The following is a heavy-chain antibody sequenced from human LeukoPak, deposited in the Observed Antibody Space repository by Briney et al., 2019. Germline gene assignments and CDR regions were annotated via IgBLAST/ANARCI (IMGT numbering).Heavy chain of an antibody. CDR2: IYTSGST. Sequence: PSETLSLTCTASGGSISSYYWSWIRQPAGKGLEWIGRIYTSGSTNYNPSLKSRVTMSVDTSKNQFSLKLSSVTAADTAVYYCARDGAGYPLDAFDIWGQGTMVTVSS. D-gene: IGHD3-16*02. CDR3: ARDGAGYPLDAFDI. CDR1: GGSISSYY. V-gene: IGHV4-4*07. J-gene: IGHJ3*02.